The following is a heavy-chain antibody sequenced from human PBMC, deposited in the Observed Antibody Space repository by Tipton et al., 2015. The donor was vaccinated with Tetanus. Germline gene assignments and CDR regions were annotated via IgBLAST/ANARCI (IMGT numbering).Heavy chain of an antibody. CDR3: ARRSYCTSTRCFDAFDL. D-gene: IGHD2-8*01. V-gene: IGHV4-4*08. CDR2: IFASGST. Sequence: LRLSCTVSGDSTTRYYWSWIRQPPGKGLEWISYIFASGSTNYNPALKSRVTISMDTSKNQISLNLTSVTAADTAVYFCARRSYCTSTRCFDAFDLWGPGTRVTVSS. CDR1: GDSTTRYY. J-gene: IGHJ3*01.